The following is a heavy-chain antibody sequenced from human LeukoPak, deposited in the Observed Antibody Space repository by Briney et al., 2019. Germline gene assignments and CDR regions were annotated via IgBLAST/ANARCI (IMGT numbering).Heavy chain of an antibody. CDR2: IYWNDDK. J-gene: IGHJ6*03. V-gene: IGHV2-5*01. CDR3: ARAYYYYYYMDV. CDR1: GFSLSTSGVG. Sequence: SGPTLVDPTQTLTLTCTFSGFSLSTSGVGVGWIRQPPGKALEWLALIYWNDDKRYSPSLKSRLTITKDTSKNQVVLTMTNMDPVDTATYYCARAYYYYYYMDVWGKGTTVTVSS.